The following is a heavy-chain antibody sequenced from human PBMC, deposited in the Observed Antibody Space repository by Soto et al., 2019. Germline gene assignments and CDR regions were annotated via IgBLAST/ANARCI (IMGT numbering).Heavy chain of an antibody. D-gene: IGHD3-3*01. J-gene: IGHJ3*02. Sequence: GGSLRLSCAASGFTFSSYSMNWVRQAPGKGLEWVSYISSSSSTIYYADSVKGRFTISRDNAKNSLYLQMNSLRAEDTAVYYCARGDYDFWSGYYSNDAFDIWDQGTMVTVSS. CDR1: GFTFSSYS. V-gene: IGHV3-48*01. CDR2: ISSSSSTI. CDR3: ARGDYDFWSGYYSNDAFDI.